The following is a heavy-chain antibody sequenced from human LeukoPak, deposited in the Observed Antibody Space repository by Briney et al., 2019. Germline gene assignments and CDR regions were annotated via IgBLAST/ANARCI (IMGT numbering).Heavy chain of an antibody. V-gene: IGHV1-69*04. CDR1: GGTFSSYA. Sequence: SVKVSCKASGGTFSSYAISWVRQAPGQGLEWMGRIIPILGIANYAQKFQGRVTITADKSTSTAYMELSSLRSEDTAVYYCAREDADTAMVKGSWFDPWGQGTLVTVSS. CDR2: IIPILGIA. CDR3: AREDADTAMVKGSWFDP. D-gene: IGHD5-18*01. J-gene: IGHJ5*02.